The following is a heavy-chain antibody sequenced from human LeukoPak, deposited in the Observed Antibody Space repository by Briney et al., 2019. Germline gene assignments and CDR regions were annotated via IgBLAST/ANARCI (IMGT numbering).Heavy chain of an antibody. Sequence: VSVKVSCKASGYTFTSYGISWVRQAPGQGLEWMGWISAYNGNTNYAQKLQGRVTMTTDTSTSTAYMELRSLRSDDTAVYYCARDLGIAPPYYDFWSGPPLGMDVWGQGTTVTVSS. CDR1: GYTFTSYG. V-gene: IGHV1-18*01. CDR2: ISAYNGNT. J-gene: IGHJ6*02. D-gene: IGHD3-3*01. CDR3: ARDLGIAPPYYDFWSGPPLGMDV.